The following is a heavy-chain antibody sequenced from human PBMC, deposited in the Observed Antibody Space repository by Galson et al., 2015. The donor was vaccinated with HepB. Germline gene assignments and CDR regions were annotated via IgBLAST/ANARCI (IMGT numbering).Heavy chain of an antibody. CDR3: AIQGTTVVTLGAFEI. CDR2: ISGSGDST. V-gene: IGHV3-23*01. J-gene: IGHJ3*02. CDR1: GLTFNSYV. D-gene: IGHD4-23*01. Sequence: LRLSCAASGLTFNSYVVSWVRQAPGKGLEWVSGISGSGDSTYYSDTVKGRFTISKDNSKKTLFLHMKDLRAEDTAVYYYAIQGTTVVTLGAFEIWGQGTMVTVSS.